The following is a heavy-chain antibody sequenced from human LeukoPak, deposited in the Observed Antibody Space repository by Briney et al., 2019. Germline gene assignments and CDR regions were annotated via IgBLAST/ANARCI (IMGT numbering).Heavy chain of an antibody. J-gene: IGHJ4*02. CDR3: ARGVYIAAAQYGY. CDR1: GGSISSYY. Sequence: SETLSLACTVSGGSISSYYWSWIRQPPGKGLEWIGYIYYSGTTNYNPSLKSRVTISVGTSKNQFSLKLSSVTAADTAVYYCARGVYIAAAQYGYWGQGTLITVSS. CDR2: IYYSGTT. V-gene: IGHV4-59*01. D-gene: IGHD6-13*01.